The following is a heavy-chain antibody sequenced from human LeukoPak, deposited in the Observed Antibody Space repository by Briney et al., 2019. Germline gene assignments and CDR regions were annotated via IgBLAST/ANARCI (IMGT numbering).Heavy chain of an antibody. CDR1: GFSLSTSGMC. V-gene: IGHV2-70*11. CDR3: ARMITLSNGRYSSKTLDY. J-gene: IGHJ4*02. Sequence: SGPALVKPTQTLTLNCTFSGFSLSTSGMCVSWIRQPPGKALEWLARIDWDDDKYYSTSLKTRLTISKDTSKNQVVLTMTNMDPVDTATYYCARMITLSNGRYSSKTLDYWGQGTLVTVSS. D-gene: IGHD5-18*01. CDR2: IDWDDDK.